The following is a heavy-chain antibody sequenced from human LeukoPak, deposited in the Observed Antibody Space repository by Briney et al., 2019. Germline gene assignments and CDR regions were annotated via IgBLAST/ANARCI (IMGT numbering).Heavy chain of an antibody. CDR3: ARVSDYSNYFDY. CDR2: LSGNGGTT. CDR1: GFTFSSYA. V-gene: IGHV3-23*01. D-gene: IGHD4-11*01. J-gene: IGHJ4*02. Sequence: PGGSLRLSCAASGFTFSSYAMTWVRQAPGRGLEWVSALSGNGGTTYYADSVKGRFTISRDNSKNTLYLQMNSLRAEDTAVYYCARVSDYSNYFDYWGQGTLVTVSS.